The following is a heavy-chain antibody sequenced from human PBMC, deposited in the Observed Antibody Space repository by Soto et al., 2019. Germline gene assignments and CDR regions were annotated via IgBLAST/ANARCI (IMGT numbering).Heavy chain of an antibody. J-gene: IGHJ6*03. V-gene: IGHV4-34*01. CDR3: ARGLILWFGELSRRGGYYYYMDV. D-gene: IGHD3-10*01. CDR1: GGSFSGYQ. Sequence: QVQLQQWGAGLLKPSETLSLTCAVYGGSFSGYQWTWIRQTPGQGLEWIGEINDSGNINYNPSLQSRVTILVDTAKKQISLKLSSVTAADTAVYYCARGLILWFGELSRRGGYYYYMDVWGKGTTVTVSS. CDR2: INDSGNI.